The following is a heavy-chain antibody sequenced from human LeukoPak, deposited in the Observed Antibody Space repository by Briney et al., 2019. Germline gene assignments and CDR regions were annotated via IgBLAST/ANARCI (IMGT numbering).Heavy chain of an antibody. CDR1: GFTFSTYN. D-gene: IGHD3-10*01. CDR3: ARDGWFGELLQTGGFLDY. J-gene: IGHJ4*02. CDR2: ISRSSSTI. Sequence: HPGGSLRLSCAASGFTFSTYNMTWVRQAPGKGLEWVSYISRSSSTIYYGDSVKGRFTISRDNSKNTLYLQMNSLRAEDTAVYYCARDGWFGELLQTGGFLDYWGQGTLVTVSS. V-gene: IGHV3-48*01.